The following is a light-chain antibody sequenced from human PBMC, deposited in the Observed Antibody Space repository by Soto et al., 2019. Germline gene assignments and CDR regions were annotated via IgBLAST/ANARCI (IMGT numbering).Light chain of an antibody. CDR2: EVT. V-gene: IGLV2-23*02. Sequence: QSALTQPASVSGSPGQSITISCTGTISDVGTYNFVSWYQQHPGKAPKLLIYEVTNRPSGVSVRFSGSKSGNTASLTISGLEAEDEAEYYCCSDETSSTYVFGSGTKVTVL. J-gene: IGLJ1*01. CDR3: CSDETSSTYV. CDR1: ISDVGTYNF.